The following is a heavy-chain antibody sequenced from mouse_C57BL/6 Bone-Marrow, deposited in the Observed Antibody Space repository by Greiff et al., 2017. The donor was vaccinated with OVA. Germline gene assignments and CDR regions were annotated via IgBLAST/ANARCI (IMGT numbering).Heavy chain of an antibody. D-gene: IGHD3-3*01. V-gene: IGHV5-4*03. Sequence: EVKVEESGGGLVKPGGSLKLSCAASGFTFSSYAMSWVRQTPEKRLEWVATISDGGSYTYYPDNVKGRFTISRDNAKNNLYMQMSHLKSEDTALYYCERGGLWYFDVWGTGTTVTVAS. CDR2: ISDGGSYT. J-gene: IGHJ1*03. CDR1: GFTFSSYA. CDR3: ERGGLWYFDV.